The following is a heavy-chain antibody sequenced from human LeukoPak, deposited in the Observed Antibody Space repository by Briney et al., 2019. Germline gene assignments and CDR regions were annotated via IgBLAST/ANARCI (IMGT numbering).Heavy chain of an antibody. CDR1: GGSISSSNW. J-gene: IGHJ3*02. D-gene: IGHD3-22*01. CDR3: VRDLEEYYDSRGYWVALDI. Sequence: PSETLSLTCAVSGGSISSSNWWSWVRQPPGKGLEWIGEIYHSGSTNYNPSLKSRVTISVDTSKNQFSLKLSSVTAADTAVYYCVRDLEEYYDSRGYWVALDIWGQGTMVTVSS. CDR2: IYHSGST. V-gene: IGHV4-4*02.